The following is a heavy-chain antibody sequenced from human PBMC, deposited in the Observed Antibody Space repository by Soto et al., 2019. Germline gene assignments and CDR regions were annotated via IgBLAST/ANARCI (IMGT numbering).Heavy chain of an antibody. CDR3: AREYGSTVTTGVDAFDI. CDR2: IYYSGST. Sequence: SETLSLTCTVSGGSISSYYWSWIRQPPGKGLEWIGYIYYSGSTNYNPSLKSRVTISVDTSKNQFSLKLSSVTAADTAVYYCAREYGSTVTTGVDAFDIWGQGTMVTVSS. J-gene: IGHJ3*02. V-gene: IGHV4-59*01. D-gene: IGHD4-17*01. CDR1: GGSISSYY.